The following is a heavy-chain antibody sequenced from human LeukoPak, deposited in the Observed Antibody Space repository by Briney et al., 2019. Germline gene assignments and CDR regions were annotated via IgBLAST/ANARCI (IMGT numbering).Heavy chain of an antibody. Sequence: PGGSLRLSCAASGFTFSTSIMHWVRQAPGKGLEWVAVISYDGSNKYYADSVKGRFTISRDNSKNTLYLQMNSLRAEDTAVYYCAKDTLVLRYFDWLEGDWGQGTLVTVSS. J-gene: IGHJ4*02. V-gene: IGHV3-30*18. CDR3: AKDTLVLRYFDWLEGD. CDR2: ISYDGSNK. CDR1: GFTFSTSI. D-gene: IGHD3-9*01.